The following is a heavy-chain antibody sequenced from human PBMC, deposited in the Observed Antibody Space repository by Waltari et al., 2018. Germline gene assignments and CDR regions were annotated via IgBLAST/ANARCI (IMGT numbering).Heavy chain of an antibody. Sequence: QVQLQESGPGLVKPSETLSLTCAVSGYSISSGYYWGWLRQPPGKGLEWIGSIYHSGSTYYNPSLKSRVTISVDTSKNQFSLKLSSVTAADTAVYYCARIRWLQVYFDYWGQGTLVTVSS. D-gene: IGHD5-12*01. CDR3: ARIRWLQVYFDY. CDR1: GYSISSGYY. CDR2: IYHSGST. J-gene: IGHJ4*02. V-gene: IGHV4-38-2*01.